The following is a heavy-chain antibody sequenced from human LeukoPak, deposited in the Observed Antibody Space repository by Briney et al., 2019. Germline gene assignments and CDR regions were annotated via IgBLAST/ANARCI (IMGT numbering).Heavy chain of an antibody. CDR3: ARGELGYCSSTSCRPFDY. D-gene: IGHD2-2*01. Sequence: SETLSLTCAVYGGSFSGYYWSWIRQPPGKGLEWIGEINHSGSTNYNPSLKSRVTISVDTSKNQFSLKLSSVTAADTAVYYCARGELGYCSSTSCRPFDYWGQGTLVTVSS. CDR2: INHSGST. J-gene: IGHJ4*02. V-gene: IGHV4-34*01. CDR1: GGSFSGYY.